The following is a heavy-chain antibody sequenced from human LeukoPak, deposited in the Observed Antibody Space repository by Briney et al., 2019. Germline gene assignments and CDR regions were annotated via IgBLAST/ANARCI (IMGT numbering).Heavy chain of an antibody. CDR2: IGWNSGSI. J-gene: IGHJ4*02. D-gene: IGHD3-3*01. CDR3: AKGSLNKGHLRSLFDF. Sequence: PGGSLRLSCAASGFTFDDYAMHWVRQAPGKGLEWVSGIGWNSGSIAYADSVKGRFTISRDNAKNSLYLQMNSLRAEDTAFYYCAKGSLNKGHLRSLFDFWGQGTLVTVSS. CDR1: GFTFDDYA. V-gene: IGHV3-9*01.